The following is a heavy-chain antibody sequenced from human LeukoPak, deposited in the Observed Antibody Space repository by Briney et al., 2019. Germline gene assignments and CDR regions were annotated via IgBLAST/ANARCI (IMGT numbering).Heavy chain of an antibody. CDR2: IYPGDSDT. V-gene: IGHV5-51*01. D-gene: IGHD2-2*01. CDR1: GYSFTTYW. Sequence: GESLKISCKGSGYSFTTYWIGWVRQMPGKGLECMGIIYPGDSDTRYSPSFQGQVTISADKSISTAYLQWSSLKASDTAMYYCARHECSSTTCYQAFDIWGQGTMVTVSS. J-gene: IGHJ3*02. CDR3: ARHECSSTTCYQAFDI.